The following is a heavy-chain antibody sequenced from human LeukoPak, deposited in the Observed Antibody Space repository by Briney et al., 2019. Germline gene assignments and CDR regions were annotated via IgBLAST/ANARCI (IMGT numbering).Heavy chain of an antibody. CDR1: GGTFSSYA. Sequence: SVKVSCKASGGTFSSYAISWVRQAPGQGLEWMGGIIPIFGTANYAQKFQGRVTITADESTSTAYMELSSLRSEDTAVYYCARDLAGGTDYCTNGVCSGGYWGQGALVTVSS. J-gene: IGHJ4*02. CDR2: IIPIFGTA. D-gene: IGHD2-8*01. V-gene: IGHV1-69*01. CDR3: ARDLAGGTDYCTNGVCSGGY.